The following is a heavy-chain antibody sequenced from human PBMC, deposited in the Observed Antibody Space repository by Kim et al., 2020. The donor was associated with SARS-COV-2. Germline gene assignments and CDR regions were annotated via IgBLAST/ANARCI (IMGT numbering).Heavy chain of an antibody. CDR2: IYYSGRT. CDR3: ARVLGYYGSGSPFDP. Sequence: SETLSLTCTVSGGSISSGDYYWSWIRQPPGKALEWIAYIYYSGRTYYNPSLKSRVTISVDTSKNQFSLKLSSVTAADTAVYYCARVLGYYGSGSPFDPWGQGTLVTVSS. CDR1: GGSISSGDYY. D-gene: IGHD3-10*01. V-gene: IGHV4-30-4*01. J-gene: IGHJ5*02.